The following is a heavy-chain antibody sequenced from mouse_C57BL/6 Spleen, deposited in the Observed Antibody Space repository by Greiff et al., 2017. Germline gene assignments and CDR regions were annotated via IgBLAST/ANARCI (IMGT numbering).Heavy chain of an antibody. CDR2: IDPSDSET. V-gene: IGHV1-52*01. D-gene: IGHD2-5*01. CDR1: GYTFTSYW. Sequence: QVQLKQPGAELVRPGSSVKLSCKASGYTFTSYWMHWVKQRPIQGLEWIGNIDPSDSETHYNQKFKDKATLTVDKSSSTAYMQLSSLTSEDSAVYYCAKGGYSNPHWYFDVWGTGTTVTVSS. CDR3: AKGGYSNPHWYFDV. J-gene: IGHJ1*03.